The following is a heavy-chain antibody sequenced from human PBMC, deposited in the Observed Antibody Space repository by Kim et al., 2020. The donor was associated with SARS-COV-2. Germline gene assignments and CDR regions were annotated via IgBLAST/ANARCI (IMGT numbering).Heavy chain of an antibody. D-gene: IGHD3-10*01. CDR3: AALDTVQVPGGI. J-gene: IGHJ4*02. Sequence: YVDSVKGRLTMSRANAKNSLYLQMSSLRTEDTAIYYCAALDTVQVPGGIWGQGTLVTVSS. V-gene: IGHV3-7*01.